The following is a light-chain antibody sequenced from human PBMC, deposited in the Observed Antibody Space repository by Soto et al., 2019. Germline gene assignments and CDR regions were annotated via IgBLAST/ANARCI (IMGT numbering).Light chain of an antibody. J-gene: IGKJ5*01. Sequence: EIVMTQSPATLSVSPGARATLSCRASQSVSSNLAWYQQKPGQAPRLLIYGASTRATGIPARFSGSGSGTEFTLTISSLQSEDFAVYYCQQYNNWITFGQGTRLDIK. CDR3: QQYNNWIT. V-gene: IGKV3-15*01. CDR1: QSVSSN. CDR2: GAS.